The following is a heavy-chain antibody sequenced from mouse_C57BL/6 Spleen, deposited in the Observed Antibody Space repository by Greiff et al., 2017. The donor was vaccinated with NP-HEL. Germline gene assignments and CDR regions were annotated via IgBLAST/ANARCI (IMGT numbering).Heavy chain of an antibody. Sequence: EVQLQESGPGMVKPSQSLSLTCTVTGYSITSGYDWYWIRHFPGNKLEWMGYISYSGSTNYNPSLKSRISITPDTSHNHFFLKLNSVTTEDTATYYCARAPANWDSYFDYWGQGTTLTVSS. CDR3: ARAPANWDSYFDY. CDR1: GYSITSGYD. CDR2: ISYSGST. D-gene: IGHD4-1*01. J-gene: IGHJ2*01. V-gene: IGHV3-1*01.